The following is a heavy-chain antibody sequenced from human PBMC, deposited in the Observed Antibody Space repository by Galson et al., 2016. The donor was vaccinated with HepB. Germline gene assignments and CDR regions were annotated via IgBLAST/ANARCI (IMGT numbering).Heavy chain of an antibody. CDR1: GITFSSKW. CDR3: ARGVGGYLGYGMDV. CDR2: INGDGSTT. Sequence: SLRLSCAASGITFSSKWMHWVRQAPGKGLVWVSRINGDGSTTNYVDSVKGRFTISRDNAKNMLYLQMNGPRAEDTAVYYCARGVGGYLGYGMDVWGQGTTVTVSS. J-gene: IGHJ6*02. D-gene: IGHD3-22*01. V-gene: IGHV3-74*01.